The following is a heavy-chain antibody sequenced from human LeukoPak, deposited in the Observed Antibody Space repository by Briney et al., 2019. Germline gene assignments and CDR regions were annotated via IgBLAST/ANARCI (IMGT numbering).Heavy chain of an antibody. D-gene: IGHD3-22*01. J-gene: IGHJ4*02. CDR3: ARRDGSGYYGYYFDH. CDR2: MYYTGST. V-gene: IGHV4-59*01. Sequence: PSETLSLTCTVSGGSITSYYWSWIRQPPGKGLEWIGYMYYTGSTKYNPSLKSRVTISEDTSKNQFSLRLSSVTAADTAVYYCARRDGSGYYGYYFDHWGQATLVTVSS. CDR1: GGSITSYY.